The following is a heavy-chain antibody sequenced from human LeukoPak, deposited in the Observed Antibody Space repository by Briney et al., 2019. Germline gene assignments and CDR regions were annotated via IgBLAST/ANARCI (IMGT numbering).Heavy chain of an antibody. Sequence: RPGGSLRLSCAASGFTFSNYPMNWVRQAPGKGLEWVSAITSDGSRTYNADSVKGRFTISRDNSKNTLYLQMNGLRADDTAVYYCAKGNTLTPDYWGQGTLVTVSS. V-gene: IGHV3-23*01. J-gene: IGHJ4*02. D-gene: IGHD1-14*01. CDR1: GFTFSNYP. CDR3: AKGNTLTPDY. CDR2: ITSDGSRT.